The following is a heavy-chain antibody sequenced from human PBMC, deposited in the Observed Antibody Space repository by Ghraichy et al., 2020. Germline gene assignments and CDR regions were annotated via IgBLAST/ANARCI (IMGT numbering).Heavy chain of an antibody. CDR3: AREIRYFDWTPADY. CDR1: GYTFTSYG. D-gene: IGHD3-9*01. CDR2: ISTYNAYR. Sequence: ASVKVSCKASGYTFTSYGISWVRQAPGQGLEWMGWISTYNAYRNYAQKFQGRVTMTTDTATSTAYMELRSLRSDDTAVYYCAREIRYFDWTPADYWGQGTLVTVSS. V-gene: IGHV1-18*04. J-gene: IGHJ4*02.